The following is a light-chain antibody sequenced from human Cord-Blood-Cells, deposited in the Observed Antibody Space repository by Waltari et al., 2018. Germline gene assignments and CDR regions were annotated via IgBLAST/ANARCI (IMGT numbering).Light chain of an antibody. V-gene: IGKV3-15*01. J-gene: IGKJ2*03. CDR3: QQYNNWPPYS. CDR2: GAS. CDR1: QSVSSN. Sequence: EIVITQPPATLSVSPGDSANLSCRASQSVSSNLAWYQQKPGQAPRLLIYGASTRATGIPARFSGSGSGTEFTLTISSLQSEDFAVYYCQQYNNWPPYSFGQGTKLEIK.